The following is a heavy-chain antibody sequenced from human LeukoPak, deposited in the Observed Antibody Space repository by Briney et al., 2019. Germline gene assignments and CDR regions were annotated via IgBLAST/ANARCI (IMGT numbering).Heavy chain of an antibody. CDR1: HGSISSYS. CDR2: IYYSGNT. J-gene: IGHJ6*02. V-gene: IGHV4-59*01. CDR3: AKGMAAASDGMDV. Sequence: SKTLSLTCTFTHGSISSYSWSWIRQPPGKGLEWIGHIYYSGNTNYNPSLKSGVTIPVDTSNNKFSLKLRSVTCADTAVYYCAKGMAAASDGMDVWGQGTTVTVSS. D-gene: IGHD5-18*01.